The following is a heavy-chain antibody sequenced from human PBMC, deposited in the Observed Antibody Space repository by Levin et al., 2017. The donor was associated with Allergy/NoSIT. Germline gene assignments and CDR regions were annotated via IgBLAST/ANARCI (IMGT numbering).Heavy chain of an antibody. J-gene: IGHJ4*02. CDR1: GFSLTTSGMR. V-gene: IGHV2-70*04. Sequence: SGPTLVKPTQTLTLTCTFSGFSLTTSGMRMNWIRQSPGKAPEWLARIDWDDDKFYSTSLKTRLTISKDTSKNQVVLTMTNMDPVDTGTYYCARRFVTGDARRYCFDYWGQGTQVTVST. D-gene: IGHD3-10*01. CDR3: ARRFVTGDARRYCFDY. CDR2: IDWDDDK.